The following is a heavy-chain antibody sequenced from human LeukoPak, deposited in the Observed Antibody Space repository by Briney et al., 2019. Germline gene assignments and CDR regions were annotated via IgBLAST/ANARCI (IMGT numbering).Heavy chain of an antibody. CDR2: ISGNGGVI. J-gene: IGHJ6*03. CDR1: GFTFSDNY. V-gene: IGHV3-11*01. D-gene: IGHD5-12*01. Sequence: GGSLRLSCAASGFTFSDNYMTWVRQAPGKGLEWLSYISGNGGVIQYADSVRGRFTISRDNAKNSLYLQMNSLRAEDTALYYCAREVATYDYYYYMDVWGKGTTVTISS. CDR3: AREVATYDYYYYMDV.